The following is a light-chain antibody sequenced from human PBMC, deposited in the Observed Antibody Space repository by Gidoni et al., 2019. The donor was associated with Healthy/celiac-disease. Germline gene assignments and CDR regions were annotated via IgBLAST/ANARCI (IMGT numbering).Light chain of an antibody. Sequence: DIQLTQSPSFLSASVGDRVTITCRASPDINNYLVWYQQKPGKAPNLLIYAASTLESGVPSRFSGSGSGTKDTLTISSLQPEDFATYYCQQLKNYPLTFGGGTKVEV. V-gene: IGKV1-9*01. CDR3: QQLKNYPLT. CDR2: AAS. J-gene: IGKJ4*02. CDR1: PDINNY.